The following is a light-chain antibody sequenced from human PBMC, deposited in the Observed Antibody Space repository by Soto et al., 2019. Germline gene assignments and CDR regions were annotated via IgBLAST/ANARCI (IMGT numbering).Light chain of an antibody. Sequence: QSALTQPASVSGSPGQSITISCTGTSSDAGGYNYVSWYQQHPGKAPKLMIYDVSNRPSGVSNRFSGSKSGNTASLTISGLQAEYEADYYCSSYTSSSTDVFGTGTKVTAL. V-gene: IGLV2-14*01. J-gene: IGLJ1*01. CDR3: SSYTSSSTDV. CDR2: DVS. CDR1: SSDAGGYNY.